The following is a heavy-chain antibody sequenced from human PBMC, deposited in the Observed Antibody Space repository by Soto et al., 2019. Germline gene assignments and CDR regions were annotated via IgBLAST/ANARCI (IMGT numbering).Heavy chain of an antibody. D-gene: IGHD4-17*01. CDR1: GYTFTAYA. CDR2: INAGNGDT. V-gene: IGHV1-3*01. CDR3: ARDSDASVTH. J-gene: IGHJ4*02. Sequence: ASVKVSCKASGYTFTAYAIHWVRQAPGQGLEWMAWINAGNGDTKYSQKFQGRVTVTRDTSASTVYMELSSLRSEDTAVYYCARDSDASVTHWGQGNLVTVSS.